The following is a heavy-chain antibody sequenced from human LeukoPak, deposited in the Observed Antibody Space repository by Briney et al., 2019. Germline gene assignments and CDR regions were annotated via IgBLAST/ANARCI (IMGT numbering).Heavy chain of an antibody. D-gene: IGHD3-22*01. V-gene: IGHV3-7*01. Sequence: GGSLRLSCAASGFTFSSYWMSWVRQAPGKGLEWVANIKQDGSEKYYVDSVKGRFAISRDNAKNSLYLQMNSLRAEDTAVYYCARGPTYYYDSSGYYYFDYWGQGTLVTVSS. J-gene: IGHJ4*02. CDR2: IKQDGSEK. CDR3: ARGPTYYYDSSGYYYFDY. CDR1: GFTFSSYW.